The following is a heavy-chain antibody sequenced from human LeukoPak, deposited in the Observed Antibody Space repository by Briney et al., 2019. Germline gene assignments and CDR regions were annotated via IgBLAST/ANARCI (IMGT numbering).Heavy chain of an antibody. J-gene: IGHJ4*02. Sequence: GGSLRLSCAASGFTFSNYWMGWVRQAPGKGLEWVANIKQDGSEKYYVDSVKGRFTISRDNSKNTLYLQMNSLRAEDTAVYYCAKDGGRMLPIAAAAPLPFDYWGQGTLVTVSS. CDR1: GFTFSNYW. D-gene: IGHD6-13*01. V-gene: IGHV3-7*03. CDR2: IKQDGSEK. CDR3: AKDGGRMLPIAAAAPLPFDY.